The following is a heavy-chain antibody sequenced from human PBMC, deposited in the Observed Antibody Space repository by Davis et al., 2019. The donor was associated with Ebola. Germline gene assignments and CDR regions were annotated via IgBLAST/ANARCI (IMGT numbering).Heavy chain of an antibody. J-gene: IGHJ3*02. CDR1: GFTFSSNS. CDR3: AGGESGWDASDI. D-gene: IGHD6-19*01. CDR2: ISSSSNYI. Sequence: GESLKISCAASGFTFSSNSMNWVRQAPGKGLEWVSFISSSSNYIYYADSVKGRFTVSRDNAKNSLYLQMNSLRAEDTAVYYCAGGESGWDASDIWGRGTMVTVSS. V-gene: IGHV3-21*01.